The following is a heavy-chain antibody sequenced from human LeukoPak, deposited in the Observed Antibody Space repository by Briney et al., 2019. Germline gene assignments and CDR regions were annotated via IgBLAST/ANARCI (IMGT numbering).Heavy chain of an antibody. CDR2: IKQDGSEK. D-gene: IGHD3-16*02. CDR1: GFTFSVYW. V-gene: IGHV3-7*01. Sequence: GGSLRLSCAASGFTFSVYWMSWVRQAPGKGLEWVANIKQDGSEKYYVDSVKGRFTISRDNAKNSLYLQMNSLRAEDTAVYYCARSYGYVWGSYRPFYYFDYWGQGTLVTVSS. CDR3: ARSYGYVWGSYRPFYYFDY. J-gene: IGHJ4*02.